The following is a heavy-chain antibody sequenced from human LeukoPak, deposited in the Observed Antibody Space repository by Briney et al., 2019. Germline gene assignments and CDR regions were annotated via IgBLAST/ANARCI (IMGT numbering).Heavy chain of an antibody. V-gene: IGHV3-20*03. Sequence: PGGSLRLSYAASGFTFDDYGMSWVRQAPGKGLEWVSGINWNGGSTGYADSVKGRFTISRDNAKNSLYLQMNSLRAEDTALYYCARVGNDFWSGPYYYYYYMDVWGKGTAVTVSS. CDR3: ARVGNDFWSGPYYYYYYMDV. CDR1: GFTFDDYG. D-gene: IGHD3-3*01. J-gene: IGHJ6*03. CDR2: INWNGGST.